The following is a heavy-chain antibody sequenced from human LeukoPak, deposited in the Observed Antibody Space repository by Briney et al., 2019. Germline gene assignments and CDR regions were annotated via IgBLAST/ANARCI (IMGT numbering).Heavy chain of an antibody. CDR1: GYTFTGYY. CDR2: ISAYNGNT. D-gene: IGHD1-26*01. V-gene: IGHV1-18*04. CDR3: ARVTGYSGSYLDAFDI. J-gene: IGHJ3*02. Sequence: ASVKVSCKASGYTFTGYYMHWVRQAPGQGLEWMGWISAYNGNTNYAQKLQGRVTMTTDTSTSTAYMELRSLRSDDTAVYYCARVTGYSGSYLDAFDIWGQGTMVTVSS.